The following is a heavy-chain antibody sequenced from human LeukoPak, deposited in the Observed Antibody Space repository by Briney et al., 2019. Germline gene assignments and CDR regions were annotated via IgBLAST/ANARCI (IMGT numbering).Heavy chain of an antibody. D-gene: IGHD1-26*01. CDR2: ISLTGET. V-gene: IGHV4-4*02. Sequence: PSETLSLTCGVSGGSIRSTNWWSWVRQPPGQGLEWIGEISLTGETNYNPSLNGRVTMSLDGSRNQLSLTLTSVTAADTAIHYCSRESGAFCPFGYWGQGTLVIVPP. CDR1: GGSIRSTNW. CDR3: SRESGAFCPFGY. J-gene: IGHJ4*02.